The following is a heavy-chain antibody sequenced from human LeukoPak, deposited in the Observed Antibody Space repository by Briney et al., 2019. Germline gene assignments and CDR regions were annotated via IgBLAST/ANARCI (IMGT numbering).Heavy chain of an antibody. CDR1: KFSVGSNY. Sequence: GGSLRLSCAASKFSVGSNYMTWVRQAPGKGLEWVSYISSSNSPIYYADSLRGRFTISRDNAKNSLFLQMNSLRVEDTAVYYCAREPSGVLGLDYWGQGTLVTVSS. CDR3: AREPSGVLGLDY. J-gene: IGHJ4*02. V-gene: IGHV3-48*01. D-gene: IGHD3-10*01. CDR2: ISSSNSPI.